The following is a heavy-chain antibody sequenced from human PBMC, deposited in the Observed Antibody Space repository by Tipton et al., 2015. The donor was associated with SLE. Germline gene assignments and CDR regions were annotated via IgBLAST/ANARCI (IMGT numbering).Heavy chain of an antibody. CDR2: IYSGGST. Sequence: VQLVQSGGGLVQPGGSLRLSCAASGFTVSSNYMSWVRQAPGKGLEWVSVIYSGGSTYYADSVKGRFTISRHNSKNTLYLQMNSLRAEDTAVYYCAAGGCSSTSCYYYYMDVWGKGTTVTVSS. CDR1: GFTVSSNY. CDR3: AAGGCSSTSCYYYYMDV. D-gene: IGHD2-2*01. J-gene: IGHJ6*03. V-gene: IGHV3-53*04.